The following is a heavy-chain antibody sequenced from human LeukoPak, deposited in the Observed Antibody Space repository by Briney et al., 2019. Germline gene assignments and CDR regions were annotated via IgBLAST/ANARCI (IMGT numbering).Heavy chain of an antibody. V-gene: IGHV4-39*07. D-gene: IGHD6-19*01. J-gene: IGHJ5*02. CDR2: IYYSGST. CDR3: ARGDGGAVAGTGSDWFDP. CDR1: GGSISSSSYY. Sequence: SETLSLTCTVSGGSISSSSYYWGWIRQPPGKGLEWIGSIYYSGSTYYNPSLKSRVTISVDTSKNQFSLKLSSVTAADTAVYYCARGDGGAVAGTGSDWFDPWGQGTLVTVSS.